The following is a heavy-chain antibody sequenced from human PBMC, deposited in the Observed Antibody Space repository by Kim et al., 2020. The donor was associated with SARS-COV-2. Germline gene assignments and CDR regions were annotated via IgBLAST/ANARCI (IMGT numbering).Heavy chain of an antibody. CDR1: GYSISSGYY. D-gene: IGHD3-10*01. Sequence: SETLSLTCTVSGYSISSGYYWGWIRQPPGKGLEWIGSIYHSGSTYYNPSLKSRVTISVDTSKNQFSLKLSSVTAADTAVYYCARVGAYYYGSGSYYNPETTYGMDVWGQGTTVTVSS. CDR2: IYHSGST. V-gene: IGHV4-38-2*02. J-gene: IGHJ6*02. CDR3: ARVGAYYYGSGSYYNPETTYGMDV.